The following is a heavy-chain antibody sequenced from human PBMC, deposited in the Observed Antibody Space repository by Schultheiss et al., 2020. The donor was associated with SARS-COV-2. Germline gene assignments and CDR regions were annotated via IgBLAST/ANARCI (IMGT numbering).Heavy chain of an antibody. CDR3: AKDYGDYALYYYGMDV. CDR1: GFTFSNYW. CDR2: IWYDGSNK. V-gene: IGHV3-33*06. J-gene: IGHJ6*02. Sequence: GGSLRLSCAASGFTFSNYWMNWVRQAPGKGLEWVAVIWYDGSNKYYADSVKGRFTISRDNSKNTLYLQMNSLRAEDTAVYYCAKDYGDYALYYYGMDVWGQGTTVTVSS. D-gene: IGHD4-17*01.